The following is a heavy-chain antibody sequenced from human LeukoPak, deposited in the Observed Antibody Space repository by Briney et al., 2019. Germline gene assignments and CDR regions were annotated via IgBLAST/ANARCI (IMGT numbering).Heavy chain of an antibody. CDR1: GGSISSYY. CDR2: IYYSGST. V-gene: IGHV4-59*08. J-gene: IGHJ6*02. Sequence: PSETLSLTCTVSGGSISSYYWSWIRQPPGKGLEWIGYIYYSGSTNYNPSLKSRVTISVDTSKNQFSLKLSSVTAADTAVYYCARHDYYYYYSMDVWGQGTTVTVSS. CDR3: ARHDYYYYYSMDV.